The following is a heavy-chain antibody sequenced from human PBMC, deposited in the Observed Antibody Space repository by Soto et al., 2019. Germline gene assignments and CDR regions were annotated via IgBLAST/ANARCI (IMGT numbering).Heavy chain of an antibody. D-gene: IGHD3-9*01. CDR2: IYWDDGK. J-gene: IGHJ4*02. Sequence: ETGPTLVNPTQTLTLTCTFSGFSLSTSGVGVAWIRQPPGKALEWLALIYWDDGKRYSPSLKTRLNITKDTSKNQVVLTLTNVDPVDTAIFFFAHKTAYDISTGYYPFDYWGQGSLVTVSS. CDR3: AHKTAYDISTGYYPFDY. CDR1: GFSLSTSGVG. V-gene: IGHV2-5*02.